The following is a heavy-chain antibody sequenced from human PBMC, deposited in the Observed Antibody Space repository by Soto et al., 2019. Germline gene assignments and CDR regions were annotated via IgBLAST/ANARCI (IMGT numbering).Heavy chain of an antibody. J-gene: IGHJ6*03. Sequence: SETLSLTCAVYGGSFSGYYWSWIRQPPGKGLEWIGEINHSGSTNYNPSLKSRVTISVDTSKNQFSLKLSSVTAADTAVYYCARGFVLIVGGSGSEPTYYYYMDVWGKGTTVTVSS. V-gene: IGHV4-34*01. D-gene: IGHD3-10*01. CDR1: GGSFSGYY. CDR2: INHSGST. CDR3: ARGFVLIVGGSGSEPTYYYYMDV.